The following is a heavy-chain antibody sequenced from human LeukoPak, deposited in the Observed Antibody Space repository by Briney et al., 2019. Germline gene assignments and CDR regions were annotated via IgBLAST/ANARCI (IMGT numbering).Heavy chain of an antibody. J-gene: IGHJ4*02. Sequence: GGPLRRSCAASGFTFSSYAMSWVRQAPGKGLEWVSAISGGGVNTYYADSVKGRFTISRDNSKNTLSLQMNSLRAEDTAVYYCAKTGRGPAAGTGSFFDYWGQGTLVTVSS. V-gene: IGHV3-23*01. D-gene: IGHD6-13*01. CDR1: GFTFSSYA. CDR3: AKTGRGPAAGTGSFFDY. CDR2: ISGGGVNT.